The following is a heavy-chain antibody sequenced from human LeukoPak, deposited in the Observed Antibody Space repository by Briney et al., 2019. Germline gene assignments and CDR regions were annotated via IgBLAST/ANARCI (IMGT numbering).Heavy chain of an antibody. CDR3: AKGGYQLLYRYYYYGMDV. Sequence: ASVKVSCKASGYIFSGYYMHWVRQAPGQGLEWMGWINPNSGGTNYAQKFQGWVTMIRDTSISTAYMELSRLRSDDTAVYYCAKGGYQLLYRYYYYGMDVWGQGTTVTVSS. J-gene: IGHJ6*02. CDR1: GYIFSGYY. CDR2: INPNSGGT. D-gene: IGHD2-2*02. V-gene: IGHV1-2*04.